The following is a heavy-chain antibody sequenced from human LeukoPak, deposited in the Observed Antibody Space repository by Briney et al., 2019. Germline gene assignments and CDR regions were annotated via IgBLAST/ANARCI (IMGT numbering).Heavy chain of an antibody. J-gene: IGHJ4*02. CDR3: ARGYWFYFDY. D-gene: IGHD2-8*02. CDR1: GGSISSNTHF. V-gene: IGHV4-39*01. Sequence: SETLSLTCTVSGGSISSNTHFWGWIRQPPGKGLEWIGTIYYSGSTYYNPSLKSRVTISVDTSKNQFSLRLSSVTAADTAVYYCARGYWFYFDYWGQGTLVTVSS. CDR2: IYYSGST.